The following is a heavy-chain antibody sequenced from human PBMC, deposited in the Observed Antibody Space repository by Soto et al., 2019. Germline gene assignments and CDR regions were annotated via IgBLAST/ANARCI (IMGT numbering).Heavy chain of an antibody. CDR1: GFTFNNAC. CDR2: IQSKTDGGTT. CDR3: ATHLTLMTHQEYYFDH. Sequence: GGSLRLSCAASGFTFNNACMNWVRQAPGKGLEWVGRIQSKTDGGTTDYAAPVKGRFTISRDDSNNMVYLQMDSLQTDDTAVYYCATHLTLMTHQEYYFDHWGLGTLVTVSS. D-gene: IGHD3-22*01. V-gene: IGHV3-15*07. J-gene: IGHJ4*02.